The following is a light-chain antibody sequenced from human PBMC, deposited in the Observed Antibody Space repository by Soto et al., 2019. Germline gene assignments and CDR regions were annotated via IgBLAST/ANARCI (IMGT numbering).Light chain of an antibody. Sequence: EIVMTQSPATLSVSPGERATLSCRAGQGVTTNFAWYQQKSGQSPRLLIYDVCIRATGVAARFSGTGSETDFTLTISGLQSEDSAVYFCQQYNNWPFPVGQGTRLESK. V-gene: IGKV3-15*01. CDR2: DVC. CDR3: QQYNNWPFP. CDR1: QGVTTN. J-gene: IGKJ5*01.